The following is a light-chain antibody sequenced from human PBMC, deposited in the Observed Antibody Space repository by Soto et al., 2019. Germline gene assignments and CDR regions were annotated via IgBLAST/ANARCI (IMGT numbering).Light chain of an antibody. CDR1: QGISSY. CDR2: AAS. V-gene: IGKV1-8*01. CDR3: QQAGT. J-gene: IGKJ3*01. Sequence: AIRMTQSPSSLSASTGDRVTITCRASQGISSYLAWYQQKPGKAPKLLIYAASTLQSGVPSRFSGSGSGTDFTLTISCLQSEDFATYYCQQAGTFGPGTKVDIK.